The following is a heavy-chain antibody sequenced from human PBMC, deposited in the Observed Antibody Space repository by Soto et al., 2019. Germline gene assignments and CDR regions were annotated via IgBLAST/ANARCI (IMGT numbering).Heavy chain of an antibody. J-gene: IGHJ5*02. CDR1: GFILGNYW. Sequence: GGSLRLSCADSGFILGNYWMSWVRQAPGMGLQWVASIKEDGSEKYYVDPVKGRFTISRENAENSLYLQMNSLRAEDTAVYYCARYRSLDPWGQGILVTVSS. V-gene: IGHV3-7*03. D-gene: IGHD3-16*02. CDR2: IKEDGSEK. CDR3: ARYRSLDP.